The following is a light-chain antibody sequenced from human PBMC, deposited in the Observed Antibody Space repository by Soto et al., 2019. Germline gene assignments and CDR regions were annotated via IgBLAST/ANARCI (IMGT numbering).Light chain of an antibody. CDR1: RSDVGGYNY. V-gene: IGLV2-11*01. CDR3: CSYAGRYTML. CDR2: DVN. Sequence: QSVLTQPRSVSGSPGQSVTISCTGTRSDVGGYNYVSWYQQHPGKAPKFIIYDVNKRPSGVPDRFSGSKSGTTASLTISGLQADDEADYYCCSYAGRYTMLFGGGTQLTVL. J-gene: IGLJ2*01.